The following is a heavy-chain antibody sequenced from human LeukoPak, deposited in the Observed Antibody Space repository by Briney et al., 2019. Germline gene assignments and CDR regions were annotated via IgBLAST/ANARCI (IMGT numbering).Heavy chain of an antibody. D-gene: IGHD3-10*01. CDR3: ARDSGRPRNYYYYMDV. J-gene: IGHJ6*03. V-gene: IGHV3-7*01. CDR1: GFTFSSYW. CDR2: IKQDGSEK. Sequence: GGSLRLSCAASGFTFSSYWMSWVRQAPGKGLEWVANIKQDGSEKYYVDSVKGRFTISRDNAKNSLYLQMNSLRAEDTAVYYCARDSGRPRNYYYYMDVWGKGTTVTVSS.